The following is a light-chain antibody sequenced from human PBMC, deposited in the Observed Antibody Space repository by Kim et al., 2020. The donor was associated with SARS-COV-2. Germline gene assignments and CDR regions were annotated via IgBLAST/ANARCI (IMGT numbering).Light chain of an antibody. CDR3: PQYGSAPYT. CDR1: ESGRSLY. J-gene: IGKJ2*01. V-gene: IGKV3-20*01. CDR2: GTS. Sequence: GERGSLSWGGGESGRSLYLSRLPPKPGQAPRFLLYGTSSRATCIPDRFSGRWSGTDVTLTNSRLEAEDFAVYYCPQYGSAPYTLGQGTNLEI.